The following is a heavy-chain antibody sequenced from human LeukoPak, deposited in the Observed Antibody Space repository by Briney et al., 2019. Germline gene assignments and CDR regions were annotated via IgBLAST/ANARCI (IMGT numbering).Heavy chain of an antibody. D-gene: IGHD6-13*01. J-gene: IGHJ1*01. CDR2: IYYSGNT. CDR1: GASINNYY. V-gene: IGHV4-59*08. Sequence: SETLSLTCTVSGASINNYYWSWIRQPPGKGLEWIGHIYYSGNTNYNPSLKSRVTISEGTSKNQFSLRLYSVTAADTAVYFCATTVSGYISSWPEYFQHWGQGTLVTVSS. CDR3: ATTVSGYISSWPEYFQH.